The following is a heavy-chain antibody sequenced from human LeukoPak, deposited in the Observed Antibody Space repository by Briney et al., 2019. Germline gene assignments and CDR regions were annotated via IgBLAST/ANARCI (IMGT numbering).Heavy chain of an antibody. CDR3: ASSTLYYYDTSGYFEY. Sequence: SETLSLTCTVSGGFIGSSSFYWAWIRQTPGKGLEWIGSLAYSGSTYYKSSLKSRVTLSVDAAKNQFSLNLTSVTAADTALFYCASSTLYYYDTSGYFEYWGQGILVTVSS. J-gene: IGHJ4*02. CDR1: GGFIGSSSFY. D-gene: IGHD3-22*01. V-gene: IGHV4-39*01. CDR2: LAYSGST.